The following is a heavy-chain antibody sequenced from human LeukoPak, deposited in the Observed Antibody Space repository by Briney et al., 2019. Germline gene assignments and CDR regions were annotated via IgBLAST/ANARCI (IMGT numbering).Heavy chain of an antibody. CDR1: GFTFSSFG. V-gene: IGHV3-23*01. CDR3: ASGYAGGWSSFHY. CDR2: ISGSGNRT. D-gene: IGHD6-19*01. J-gene: IGHJ4*02. Sequence: PGGTLRLSCAASGFTFSSFGMNWVRQAPGKGLEWVSAISGSGNRTFYADSVKGRFAISRDNAKNSLYLQMNSLRGEDTAVYYCASGYAGGWSSFHYWGQGTLVTVSS.